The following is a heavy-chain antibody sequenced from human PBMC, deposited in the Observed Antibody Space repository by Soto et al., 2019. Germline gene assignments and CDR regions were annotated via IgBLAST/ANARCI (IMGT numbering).Heavy chain of an antibody. V-gene: IGHV3-53*01. CDR1: GFTVSSNY. J-gene: IGHJ6*02. CDR2: IYSGGST. CDR3: ARDRQGYGDLNGTDYYYYYGMDV. Sequence: GGSLRLSCAASGFTVSSNYMSWVRQAPGKGLEWVSVIYSGGSTYYADSVKGRFTISRDNSKNTLYLQMNSLRAEDTAVYYCARDRQGYGDLNGTDYYYYYGMDVWGQGTTVTVSS. D-gene: IGHD4-17*01.